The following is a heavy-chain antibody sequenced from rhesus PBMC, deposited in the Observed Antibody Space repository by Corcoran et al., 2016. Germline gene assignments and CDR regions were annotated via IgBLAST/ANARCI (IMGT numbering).Heavy chain of an antibody. CDR2: ISGSSGST. D-gene: IGHD5-42*01. CDR3: ARERGDGFDY. Sequence: QVQLQASGPGLVKPSDTLSLPCAVSGGSIRSSNWWSWIRPPPGKGLEWIGDISGSSGSTYYNPSLKSRVTISTDTSKNQFALKLSSVTAADTAVYYCARERGDGFDYWGQGVLVTVSS. CDR1: GGSIRSSNW. V-gene: IGHV4-65*01. J-gene: IGHJ4*01.